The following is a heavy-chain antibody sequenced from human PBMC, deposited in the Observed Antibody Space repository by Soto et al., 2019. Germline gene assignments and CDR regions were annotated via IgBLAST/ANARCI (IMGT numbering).Heavy chain of an antibody. Sequence: GGSLRLSCAASGFTFSSYGMHWVRQAPGKGLEWVAVISYDGSNKYYADSVKGRFTISRDNSKNTLYLQMNSLRAEDTAVYYCAKARFIEDTAMNPFDYWGQGTLVTVSS. V-gene: IGHV3-30*18. D-gene: IGHD5-18*01. J-gene: IGHJ4*02. CDR3: AKARFIEDTAMNPFDY. CDR1: GFTFSSYG. CDR2: ISYDGSNK.